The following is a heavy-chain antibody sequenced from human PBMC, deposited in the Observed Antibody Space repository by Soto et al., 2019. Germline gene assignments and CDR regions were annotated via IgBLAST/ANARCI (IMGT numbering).Heavy chain of an antibody. V-gene: IGHV1-69*13. D-gene: IGHD5-12*01. CDR1: GGTFSSYA. J-gene: IGHJ6*02. Sequence: GASVKVSCKASGGTFSSYAISWVRQAPGQGLEWMGGIIPIFGTANYAQKFQGRVTITADESTSTAYMELSSLRSEDTAVYYCARDYSTHSGYDWRDYYYYYYGMDVWGQGTTVTVSS. CDR2: IIPIFGTA. CDR3: ARDYSTHSGYDWRDYYYYYYGMDV.